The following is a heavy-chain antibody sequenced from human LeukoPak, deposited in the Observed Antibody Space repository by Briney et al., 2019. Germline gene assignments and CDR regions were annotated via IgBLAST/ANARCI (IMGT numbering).Heavy chain of an antibody. Sequence: GESLKISCKGSGYSFTNYWIGWVRQMPGKGLEWMGIIFPGDSDTTYSPSFQGQVSISADKSISTAYLQWSSLKASDTAMYYCARRYSGSYRPAFDYWGQGTLVTVSS. CDR2: IFPGDSDT. CDR1: GYSFTNYW. V-gene: IGHV5-51*01. D-gene: IGHD1-26*01. J-gene: IGHJ4*02. CDR3: ARRYSGSYRPAFDY.